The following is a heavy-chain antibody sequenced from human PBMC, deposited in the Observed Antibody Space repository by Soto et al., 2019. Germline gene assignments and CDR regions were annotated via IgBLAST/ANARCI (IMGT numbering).Heavy chain of an antibody. CDR1: GFTFSSYA. Sequence: GGSLRLSCAASGFTFSSYAMSWVRQAPGKGLEWVSAISGSGGSTYYADSVKGWFTISRDNAKNSLYLQMNSLRAEDTALYHCARERSYDYGDDMDVWGKGTTVTVSS. D-gene: IGHD4-17*01. CDR3: ARERSYDYGDDMDV. J-gene: IGHJ6*03. CDR2: ISGSGGST. V-gene: IGHV3-23*01.